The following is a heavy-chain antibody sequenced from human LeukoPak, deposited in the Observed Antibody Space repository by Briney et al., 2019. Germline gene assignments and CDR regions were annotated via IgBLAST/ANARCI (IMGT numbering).Heavy chain of an antibody. CDR2: IYYSGST. V-gene: IGHV4-39*01. J-gene: IGHJ3*02. D-gene: IGHD2-8*01. CDR1: GGSISSSSYY. CDR3: ASPSREDCTNGVCKDAFDI. Sequence: SETLSLTCTVSGGSISSSSYYWGWIRQPPGKGLEWIGSIYYSGSTYYNPSLKSRVTISVDTSKNQFSLKLSSVTAADTAVYYCASPSREDCTNGVCKDAFDIWGQGTMVTVSS.